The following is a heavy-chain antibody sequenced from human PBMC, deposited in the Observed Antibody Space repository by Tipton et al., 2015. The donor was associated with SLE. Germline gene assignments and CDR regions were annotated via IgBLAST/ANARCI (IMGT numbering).Heavy chain of an antibody. J-gene: IGHJ3*02. Sequence: VQLVQSGAEVKKPGASVKVSCRASGYTFTSYGICWVRQAPGQGLEWMGWISAYNGDTNYAQKFQGRVTMTTDTSTSTAYMELRSLRSDDTAVYYCARDALYYRNAFDIWGQGTMVTVSS. CDR3: ARDALYYRNAFDI. CDR1: GYTFTSYG. CDR2: ISAYNGDT. D-gene: IGHD1-14*01. V-gene: IGHV1-18*01.